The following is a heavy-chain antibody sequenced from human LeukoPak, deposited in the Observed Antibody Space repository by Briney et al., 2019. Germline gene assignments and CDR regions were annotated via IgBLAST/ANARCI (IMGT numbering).Heavy chain of an antibody. CDR3: ARGGRWLSYWYFDL. CDR1: GGSISSGGYY. D-gene: IGHD6-19*01. V-gene: IGHV4-31*03. CDR2: IYYSGST. J-gene: IGHJ2*01. Sequence: PSQTLSLTCTVSGGSISSGGYYWSWIRQHPGKGLEWIGYIYYSGSTYYNPSLKSRVTISVDTSKNQFSLKLSSVTAADTAVYFCARGGRWLSYWYFDLWGRGTLVTVSS.